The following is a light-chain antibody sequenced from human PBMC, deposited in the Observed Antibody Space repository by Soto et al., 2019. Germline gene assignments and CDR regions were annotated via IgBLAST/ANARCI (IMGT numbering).Light chain of an antibody. V-gene: IGLV2-14*01. CDR3: RSYTSSSTPHVV. J-gene: IGLJ2*01. CDR1: SSDVGGYNY. Sequence: QSALTQPGSVSGSPGQPITISCTGTSSDVGGYNYVSWYQQHPGKAPKLMIYDVSNRPSGVSNRFSGSKTGNTASLTISGLQAEDEADYYCRSYTSSSTPHVVFGGGTKLTVL. CDR2: DVS.